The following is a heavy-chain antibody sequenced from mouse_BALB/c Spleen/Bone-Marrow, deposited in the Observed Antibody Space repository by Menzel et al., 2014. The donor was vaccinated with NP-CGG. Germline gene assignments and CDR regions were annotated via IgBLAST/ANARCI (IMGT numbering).Heavy chain of an antibody. CDR1: GFTFNTNA. CDR3: VRGGLTFDY. D-gene: IGHD4-1*01. Sequence: EVKLVESGGGLVQPKGSLKLSCAASGFTFNTNAMNWVHQAPGKGSEWVARIRSKSNNYATYYADSVKDRFTISRDDSQSMLYLQMNNLKTEDTAIYYCVRGGLTFDYWGQGTTLTVSS. J-gene: IGHJ2*01. V-gene: IGHV10S3*01. CDR2: IRSKSNNYAT.